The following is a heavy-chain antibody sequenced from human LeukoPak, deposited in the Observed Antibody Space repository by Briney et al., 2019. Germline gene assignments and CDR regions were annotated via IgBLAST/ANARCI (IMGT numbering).Heavy chain of an antibody. V-gene: IGHV3-53*04. CDR3: ARRLAVTHASDI. D-gene: IGHD2-15*01. Sequence: GGSLRLSCAASGFTVSNNYMSWVRQAPGKGLEWVSVIYSGGTTYYADYVKGRFTISRHNSENTLYLQMNSLRAEDTAVYYCARRLAVTHASDIWGQGTMVTVSS. CDR1: GFTVSNNY. CDR2: IYSGGTT. J-gene: IGHJ3*02.